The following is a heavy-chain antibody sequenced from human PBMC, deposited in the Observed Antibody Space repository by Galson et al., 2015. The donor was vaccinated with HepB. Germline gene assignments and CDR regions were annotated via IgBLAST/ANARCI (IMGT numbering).Heavy chain of an antibody. CDR2: ISGSGGST. CDR3: AKDGIAAAGMGGDFDY. Sequence: SLRLSCAASGFTFSSYAMSWVRQAPGKGLEWVSAISGSGGSTYYADSVKGRFTISRDNSKNTLYLQMNSLRAEDTAVYYCAKDGIAAAGMGGDFDYWGQGTLVTVSS. V-gene: IGHV3-23*01. J-gene: IGHJ4*02. CDR1: GFTFSSYA. D-gene: IGHD6-13*01.